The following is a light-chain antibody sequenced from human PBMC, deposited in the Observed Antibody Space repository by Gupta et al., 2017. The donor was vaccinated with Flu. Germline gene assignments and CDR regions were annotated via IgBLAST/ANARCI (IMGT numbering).Light chain of an antibody. Sequence: SSNIGRNSVDWYQQLPGTAPKVLIYSSDQRPSGVPDRFSGSKSGTSASLAISGLQSEDEADYYCAAWDDSLNGFYVFGSGTEVTVL. J-gene: IGLJ1*01. CDR2: SSD. V-gene: IGLV1-44*01. CDR3: AAWDDSLNGFYV. CDR1: SSNIGRNS.